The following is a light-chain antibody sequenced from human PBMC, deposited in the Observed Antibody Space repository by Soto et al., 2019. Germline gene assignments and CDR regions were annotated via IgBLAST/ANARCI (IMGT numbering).Light chain of an antibody. CDR2: WAS. V-gene: IGKV4-1*01. CDR3: QQYYSPPHT. J-gene: IGKJ2*01. CDR1: QSVLYSSNNKNY. Sequence: DIVMTQSPDSLAVSLGERATINCKSSQSVLYSSNNKNYLAWYQQKPGQPPKLLIYWASTRESGVPDRFSGSGSWTDFTLTISSLQAEDVAVYFCQQYYSPPHTFGQGTKLEIK.